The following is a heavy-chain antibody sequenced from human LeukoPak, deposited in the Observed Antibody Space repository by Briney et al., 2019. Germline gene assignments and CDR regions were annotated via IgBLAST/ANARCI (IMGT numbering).Heavy chain of an antibody. CDR1: GFTFRTYG. Sequence: GRSLRLSCAASGFTFRTYGMHWVRQAPGKGLDWVAVIWYDGSNEFYADSVKGRFTISRDNSNNTLYLQMNSLRAEDTAVYSCARDGGYYYYGMDVWGQGTLVTVSS. CDR2: IWYDGSNE. D-gene: IGHD3-16*01. J-gene: IGHJ6*02. V-gene: IGHV3-33*01. CDR3: ARDGGYYYYGMDV.